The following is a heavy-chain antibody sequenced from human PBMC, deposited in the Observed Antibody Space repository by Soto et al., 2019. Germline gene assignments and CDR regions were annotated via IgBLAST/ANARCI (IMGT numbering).Heavy chain of an antibody. CDR1: GGSISSSNW. D-gene: IGHD3-3*01. CDR2: IYHSGST. V-gene: IGHV4-4*02. J-gene: IGHJ6*02. CDR3: ASVAIFGVVIKDYYGMDV. Sequence: SETLSLTCAVSGGSISSSNWWSWVRQPPGKGLEWIGEIYHSGSTNYNPSLKSRVTISVDKSKNQFSLKLSSVTAADTAVYYCASVAIFGVVIKDYYGMDVWGQGPTVTVSS.